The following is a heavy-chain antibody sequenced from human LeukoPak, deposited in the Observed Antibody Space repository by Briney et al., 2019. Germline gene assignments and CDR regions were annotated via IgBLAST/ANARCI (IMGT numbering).Heavy chain of an antibody. CDR3: ARPRASSTSCYLT. J-gene: IGHJ5*02. V-gene: IGHV1-69*04. D-gene: IGHD2-2*01. Sequence: ASVTVSCKASGGTFSSYAISWVRQAPGQGLEWMGRIIPILGIANYAQKFQGRVTITADKSTSTAYMELSSLRSEDTAVYYCARPRASSTSCYLTWGQGTLVTVS. CDR1: GGTFSSYA. CDR2: IIPILGIA.